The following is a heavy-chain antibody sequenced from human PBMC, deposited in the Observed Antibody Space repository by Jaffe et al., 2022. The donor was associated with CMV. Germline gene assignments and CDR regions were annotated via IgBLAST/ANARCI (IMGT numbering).Heavy chain of an antibody. J-gene: IGHJ6*03. V-gene: IGHV3-73*01. CDR3: TRHLRTGTTSYYMDV. D-gene: IGHD1-7*01. CDR2: IRSKANSYAT. Sequence: EVQLVESGGGLVQPGGSLKLSCAASGFTFSGSAMHWVRQASGKGLEWVGRIRSKANSYATAYAASVKGRFTISRDDSKNTAYLQMNSLKTEDTAVYYCTRHLRTGTTSYYMDVWGKGTTVTVSS. CDR1: GFTFSGSA.